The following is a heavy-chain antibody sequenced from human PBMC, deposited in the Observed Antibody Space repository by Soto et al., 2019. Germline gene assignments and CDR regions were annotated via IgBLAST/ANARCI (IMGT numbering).Heavy chain of an antibody. CDR2: IYPGDSDT. J-gene: IGHJ6*02. Sequence: PGESLKISCKGSGYSFTSYWIGWVRQMPGKGLERMGIIYPGDSDTRYSPSFQGQVTISADKSISTAYLQWSSLKASDTAMYYCARLKGSGSYLPYYYYGMDVWGQGTTVTVS. D-gene: IGHD3-10*01. CDR3: ARLKGSGSYLPYYYYGMDV. V-gene: IGHV5-51*01. CDR1: GYSFTSYW.